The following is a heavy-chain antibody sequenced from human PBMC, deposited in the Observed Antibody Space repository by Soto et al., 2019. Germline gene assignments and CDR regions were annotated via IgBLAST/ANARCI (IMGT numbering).Heavy chain of an antibody. CDR3: ARGRYDYSNYYFDY. D-gene: IGHD4-4*01. CDR2: ISGSGGST. J-gene: IGHJ4*02. V-gene: IGHV3-23*01. Sequence: PGGSLRLSCAASGFTFSSYAMSWVRQAPGKGLEWVSAISGSGGSTYYADSVKGRFTISRDNSKNTLYLQMNSLRAEDTAVYYCARGRYDYSNYYFDYCGQGTLVTVSS. CDR1: GFTFSSYA.